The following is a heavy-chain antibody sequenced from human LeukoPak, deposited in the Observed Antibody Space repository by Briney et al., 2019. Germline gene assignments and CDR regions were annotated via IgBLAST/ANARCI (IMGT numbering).Heavy chain of an antibody. V-gene: IGHV3-48*03. CDR1: GFTFSSYE. D-gene: IGHD4-17*01. CDR2: ISSSGSTT. CDR3: ARISSTVMYYYGMDV. Sequence: GGSLRLSCAASGFTFSSYEMNWVRQAPGKGLEWVSYISSSGSTTYYADSVKGRFTISRDNSKNTLYLQMNSLRAEDTAVYYCARISSTVMYYYGMDVWGKGTTVTVSS. J-gene: IGHJ6*04.